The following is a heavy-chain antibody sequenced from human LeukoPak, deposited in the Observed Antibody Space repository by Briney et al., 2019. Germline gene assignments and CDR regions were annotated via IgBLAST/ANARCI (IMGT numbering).Heavy chain of an antibody. V-gene: IGHV1-46*01. J-gene: IGHJ4*02. Sequence: ASVKVSCKASGYTFSNYHIHWVRQAPGQGIEWMGIINPRYGNTTYAQNLQGRVTMTRDMSTSTVYMELSSLRSEDTAVYYCAREEARDGSTGYYFDYWGQGTLLTVSS. D-gene: IGHD5-24*01. CDR1: GYTFSNYH. CDR3: AREEARDGSTGYYFDY. CDR2: INPRYGNT.